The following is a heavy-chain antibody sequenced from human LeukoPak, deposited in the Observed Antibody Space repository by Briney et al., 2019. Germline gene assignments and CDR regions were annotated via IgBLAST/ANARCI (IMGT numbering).Heavy chain of an antibody. D-gene: IGHD2-21*02. V-gene: IGHV3-21*01. CDR2: ISSSSSYI. Sequence: GGSLRLSCAASGFTFSSYSMNWVRQAPGKGLEWVSSISSSSSYIYYADSVKGRFTISRDNAKNSLYLQMNSLRAEDTAVYYCARGRTAKTPFGYWGQGTLVTVSS. CDR3: ARGRTAKTPFGY. CDR1: GFTFSSYS. J-gene: IGHJ4*02.